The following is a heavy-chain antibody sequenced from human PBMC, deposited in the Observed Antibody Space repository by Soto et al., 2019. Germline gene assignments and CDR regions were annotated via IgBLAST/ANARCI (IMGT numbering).Heavy chain of an antibody. CDR2: IYYSRST. J-gene: IGHJ5*02. Sequence: SETLSLTCTVSGGSISSSSYYWGWIRQPPGKGLGWIGSIYYSRSTYYNPSLKSRVTIYVDTSKNQFSLKLSSVTAADTAVYYCARHKLPLIIAAAGRNWFDPWGQGTLVTVSS. D-gene: IGHD6-13*01. CDR1: GGSISSSSYY. V-gene: IGHV4-39*01. CDR3: ARHKLPLIIAAAGRNWFDP.